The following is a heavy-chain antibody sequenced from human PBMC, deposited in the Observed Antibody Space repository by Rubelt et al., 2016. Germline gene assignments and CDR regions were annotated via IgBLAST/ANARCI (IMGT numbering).Heavy chain of an antibody. CDR3: ARGRGSYY. V-gene: IGHV4-59*05. Sequence: QVQLQESGPGLVKPSETLSLTCTVSGGSISSYYWSWIRQPPGKGLEWIGSIFYSGSTYYNPSLKRRVTISVDTSENQFSLKPSSVTAADTAVYYCARGRGSYYWGQGTLVTVSS. D-gene: IGHD1-26*01. CDR2: IFYSGST. J-gene: IGHJ4*02. CDR1: GGSISSYY.